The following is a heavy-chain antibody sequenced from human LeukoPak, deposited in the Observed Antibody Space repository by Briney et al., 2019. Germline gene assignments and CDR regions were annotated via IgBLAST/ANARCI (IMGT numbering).Heavy chain of an antibody. CDR2: ISNDGSNK. Sequence: WGSLRLSCAASGFTFSSYGMQWFRQAPDKGLEWVAAISNDGSNKYYADSVKGRFTISRDNSKNTLYLQMNSLRAEDTAVYYCAKVDIVATIDAGRLVDYWGQGTLVTVSS. J-gene: IGHJ4*02. CDR1: GFTFSSYG. D-gene: IGHD5-12*01. CDR3: AKVDIVATIDAGRLVDY. V-gene: IGHV3-30*18.